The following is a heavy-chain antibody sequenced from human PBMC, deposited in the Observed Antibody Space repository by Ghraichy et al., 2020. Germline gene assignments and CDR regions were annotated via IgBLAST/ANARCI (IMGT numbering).Heavy chain of an antibody. Sequence: GESLNISCATSGFTVINNFMTWVRQAPGKGLEWVALIYSGGTTSYADSVKGRFTLSRDSSKNTVYLQMNSRRVDDTAVYYCWSGGGSSEAGSWVQGTLVTVSS. CDR2: IYSGGTT. V-gene: IGHV3-66*01. D-gene: IGHD2-15*01. CDR1: GFTVINNF. J-gene: IGHJ5*02. CDR3: WSGGGSSEAGS.